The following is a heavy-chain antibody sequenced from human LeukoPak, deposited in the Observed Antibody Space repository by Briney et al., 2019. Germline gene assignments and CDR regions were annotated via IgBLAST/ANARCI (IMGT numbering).Heavy chain of an antibody. CDR2: INPNSGGT. J-gene: IGHJ4*02. D-gene: IGHD6-19*01. Sequence: GASVKVSCKASGYTFTGYYMHWVRQAPGQGLEWMGWINPNSGGTNYAQQFQGRVTMTRDTSITTAYMELSRLRSDDTAVYYCAREEGSGCYDSWGQGTRLTVPS. CDR3: AREEGSGCYDS. V-gene: IGHV1-2*02. CDR1: GYTFTGYY.